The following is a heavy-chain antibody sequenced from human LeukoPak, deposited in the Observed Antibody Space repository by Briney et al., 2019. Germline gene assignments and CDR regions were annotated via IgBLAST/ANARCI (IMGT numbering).Heavy chain of an antibody. V-gene: IGHV3-20*04. D-gene: IGHD4-17*01. CDR1: GFTFDDYG. CDR3: ARDRQREDYGDYVGAFDI. J-gene: IGHJ3*02. CDR2: INWNGGST. Sequence: GGSLRLSCAASGFTFDDYGMSWVRQAPGKGLEWVSGINWNGGSTGYADSVKGRFTISRDNSKNTLYLQMNSLRAEDTAVYYCARDRQREDYGDYVGAFDIWGQGTMVTVSS.